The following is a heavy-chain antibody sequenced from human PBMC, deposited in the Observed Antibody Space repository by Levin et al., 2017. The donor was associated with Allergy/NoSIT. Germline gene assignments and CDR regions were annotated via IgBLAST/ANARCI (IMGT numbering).Heavy chain of an antibody. CDR2: TKNKAEGYAT. V-gene: IGHV3-72*01. D-gene: IGHD3-3*01. CDR3: ARSGWPCGAFYD. CDR1: GFTFSDHQ. Sequence: GGSLRLSCEASGFTFSDHQMDWVRQAPGMGLEWVARTKNKAEGYATVYAASVSGRFTISRHESQNSLYLQMNSLEAEDTAVYFCARSGWPCGAFYDWGQGTLVTVSS. J-gene: IGHJ4*02.